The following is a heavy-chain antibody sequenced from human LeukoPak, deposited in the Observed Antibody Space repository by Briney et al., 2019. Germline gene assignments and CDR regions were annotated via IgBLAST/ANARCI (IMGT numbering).Heavy chain of an antibody. D-gene: IGHD2-15*01. J-gene: IGHJ4*02. Sequence: GGSLRLSCTASGFTFSSYAMNWVRQAPGKGLEWVSGIGAGGTFTYYADSVKGRFTIFRDNSRNTLYLQMNSLRSDDTAVYYCATSYCSGGSCYDGRCGYWGQGTLVTVSS. CDR3: ATSYCSGGSCYDGRCGY. CDR1: GFTFSSYA. V-gene: IGHV3-23*01. CDR2: IGAGGTFT.